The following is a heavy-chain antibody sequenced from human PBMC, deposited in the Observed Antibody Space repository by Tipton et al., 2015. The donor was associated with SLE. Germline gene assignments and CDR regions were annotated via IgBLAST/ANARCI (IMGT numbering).Heavy chain of an antibody. Sequence: TLSLTCTVSGGSISSHYWSWIRQPPGKGLEWIGYIYYSGSTNYNPSLKSRVTISVDTSKNQFSLKLSSVTAADTAVYYCARGRIAAAGTDYFDYWGQGTLVTVSS. CDR2: IYYSGST. J-gene: IGHJ4*02. CDR1: GGSISSHY. D-gene: IGHD6-13*01. V-gene: IGHV4-59*11. CDR3: ARGRIAAAGTDYFDY.